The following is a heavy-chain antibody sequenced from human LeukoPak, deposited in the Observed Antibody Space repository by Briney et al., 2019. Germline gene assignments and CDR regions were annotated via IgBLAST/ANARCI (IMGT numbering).Heavy chain of an antibody. CDR1: GFTVSSTY. D-gene: IGHD5-12*01. Sequence: GSLRLSCAASGFTVSSTYMSWVRQPPGKGLEWIGEINHSGSTNYNPSLKSRVTISVDTSKNQFSPKLSSVTAADTAVYYCARAGGYGYYGMDVWGQGTTVTVSS. CDR3: ARAGGYGYYGMDV. CDR2: INHSGST. J-gene: IGHJ6*02. V-gene: IGHV4-34*01.